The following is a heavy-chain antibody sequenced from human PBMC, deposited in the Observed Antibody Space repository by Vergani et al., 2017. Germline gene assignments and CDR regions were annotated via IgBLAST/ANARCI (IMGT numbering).Heavy chain of an antibody. V-gene: IGHV4-59*01. J-gene: IGHJ6*02. CDR3: GGTMVRGVMRPPDRIYYYGMDV. Sequence: QVQLQESGPGLVKPSETLSLTCTVSGSSISSYYWSWIRQPPGKGLEWIGYIYYSGSTNYNPSLKSRVTISVDTSKNQFSLKLSSVTAADTAVYYCGGTMVRGVMRPPDRIYYYGMDVWGQGTTVTVSS. D-gene: IGHD3-10*01. CDR2: IYYSGST. CDR1: GSSISSYY.